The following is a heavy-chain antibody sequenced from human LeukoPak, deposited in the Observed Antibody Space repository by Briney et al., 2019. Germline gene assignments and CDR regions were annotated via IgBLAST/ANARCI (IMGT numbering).Heavy chain of an antibody. CDR3: ARPVYYYYYYMDV. CDR1: GYSISTGHY. CDR2: IYHSGST. V-gene: IGHV4-38-2*01. Sequence: SETLSLTCAVSGYSISTGHYWGWIRQPPGKGLEWIGSIYHSGSTYYNPSLKSRVTISVDTSKNQFSLKLSSVTAADTAVYHCARPVYYYYYYMDVWGKGTTVTVSS. J-gene: IGHJ6*03.